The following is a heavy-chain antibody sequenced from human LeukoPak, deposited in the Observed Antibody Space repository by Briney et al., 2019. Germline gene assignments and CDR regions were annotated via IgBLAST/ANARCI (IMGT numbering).Heavy chain of an antibody. Sequence: PGGSLRLSCAASGFTFSSYSMNWVRQAPGKGLKWVSSISSSSSYIYYADSVKGRSTISRDNAKNSLYLQMNSLRAEDTAVYYCAREGGYDILTGDLEGYYGMDVWGQGTTVTVSS. CDR3: AREGGYDILTGDLEGYYGMDV. CDR1: GFTFSSYS. V-gene: IGHV3-21*01. CDR2: ISSSSSYI. D-gene: IGHD3-9*01. J-gene: IGHJ6*02.